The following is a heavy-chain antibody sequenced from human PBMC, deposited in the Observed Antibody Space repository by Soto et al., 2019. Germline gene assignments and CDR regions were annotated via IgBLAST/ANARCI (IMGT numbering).Heavy chain of an antibody. CDR2: ISYHGSNK. V-gene: IGHV3-30*03. J-gene: IGHJ4*02. Sequence: GGSLRLSCADSGLSFSSYGMHWVRQAPGEGLEWVALISYHGSNKYYGDSVEGRFTISRDNSKNTLYLQMDSLRAEDTAAYYCVRDDIGVGLDYWGLGTLVTVSS. CDR1: GLSFSSYG. CDR3: VRDDIGVGLDY. D-gene: IGHD1-26*01.